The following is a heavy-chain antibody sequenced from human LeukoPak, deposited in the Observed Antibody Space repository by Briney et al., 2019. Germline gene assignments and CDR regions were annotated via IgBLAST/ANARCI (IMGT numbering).Heavy chain of an antibody. J-gene: IGHJ4*02. Sequence: PETLSLTCTVSGGSISSYYWNWIRQSPGKGLEWIGYICYSGSTNYNPSLNSRVTISVDTSKNQFSLKLNSVTAADTAVYYCARGDSSWPYYFDCWGQGTLVTVSS. V-gene: IGHV4-59*01. CDR3: ARGDSSWPYYFDC. D-gene: IGHD6-13*01. CDR1: GGSISSYY. CDR2: ICYSGST.